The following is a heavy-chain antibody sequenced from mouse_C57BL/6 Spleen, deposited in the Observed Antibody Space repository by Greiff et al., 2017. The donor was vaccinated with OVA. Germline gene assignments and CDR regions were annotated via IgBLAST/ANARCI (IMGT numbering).Heavy chain of an antibody. V-gene: IGHV1-59*01. CDR3: ARPDYGNPLDY. CDR1: GYTFTSYW. Sequence: QVQLQQPGAELVRPGTSVKLSCKASGYTFTSYWMHWVKQRPGQGLEWIGVIDPSDSYTNSNQKFKGKATLTVDTSSSTAYMQLSSLTSEDSAVYYCARPDYGNPLDYWGQGTTLTVSS. D-gene: IGHD2-1*01. CDR2: IDPSDSYT. J-gene: IGHJ2*01.